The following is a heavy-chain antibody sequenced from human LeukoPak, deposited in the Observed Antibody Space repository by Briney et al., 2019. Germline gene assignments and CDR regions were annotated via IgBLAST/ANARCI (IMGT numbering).Heavy chain of an antibody. V-gene: IGHV3-23*01. Sequence: GGSLRLSCAASGFTFSIYAMSWVRQAPGKGLEWVSSICDSGACTFYGGSVNGRFTVSRDNSENTLYLQMNSLRVEDTAVYYCAKIVVSGIVYWGQGTLVTVSS. J-gene: IGHJ4*02. D-gene: IGHD6-19*01. CDR2: ICDSGACT. CDR1: GFTFSIYA. CDR3: AKIVVSGIVY.